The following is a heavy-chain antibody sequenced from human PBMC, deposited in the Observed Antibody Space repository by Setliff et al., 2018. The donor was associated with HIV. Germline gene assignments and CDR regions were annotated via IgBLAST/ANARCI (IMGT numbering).Heavy chain of an antibody. D-gene: IGHD2-15*01. CDR1: GGSISSGSYY. CDR2: LYVSGDT. V-gene: IGHV4-61*02. J-gene: IGHJ6*03. CDR3: ALTGHRLLRGYMDV. Sequence: TLSLTCNVSGGSISSGSYYWSWVRQPAGKGLEWIGRLYVSGDTNYNPSLKSRVTMSLDTSKKHFSLKLKSVTAADTAVYYCALTGHRLLRGYMDVWGKGTTVTVSS.